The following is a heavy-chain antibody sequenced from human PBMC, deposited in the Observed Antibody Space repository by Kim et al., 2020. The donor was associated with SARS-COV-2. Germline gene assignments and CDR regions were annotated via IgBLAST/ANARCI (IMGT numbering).Heavy chain of an antibody. D-gene: IGHD6-13*01. J-gene: IGHJ6*02. Sequence: SETLSLTCAVYGGSFSGYYWSWIRQPPGKGLEWIGEINHSGSTNYNPSLKSRVTISVDTSKNQFSLKLSSVTAADTAVYYCAGSQQPGYYYYYGMDVWGQGTTVTVSS. CDR2: INHSGST. V-gene: IGHV4-34*01. CDR1: GGSFSGYY. CDR3: AGSQQPGYYYYYGMDV.